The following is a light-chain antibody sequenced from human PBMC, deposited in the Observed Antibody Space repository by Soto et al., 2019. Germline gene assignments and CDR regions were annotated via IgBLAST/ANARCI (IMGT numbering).Light chain of an antibody. CDR3: QQYGTSPWT. CDR2: IAS. J-gene: IGKJ1*01. V-gene: IGKV3-20*01. Sequence: EIVLTQSPGPLSLFPGERATLSCRATKRVNRAYLAWYQQKPGQAPRLLIYIASRRATGIPDRFSGSGSGTDFTLTINRLEPEDFAVYYCQQYGTSPWTFGQGTKVEIK. CDR1: KRVNRAY.